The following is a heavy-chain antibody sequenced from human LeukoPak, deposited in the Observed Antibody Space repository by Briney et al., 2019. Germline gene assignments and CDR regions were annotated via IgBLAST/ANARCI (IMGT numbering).Heavy chain of an antibody. D-gene: IGHD6-19*01. CDR1: GFSFKNYA. V-gene: IGHV3-23*01. CDR3: AKTTTGYSSGRYPGWPVDY. J-gene: IGHJ4*02. Sequence: PGGSLRLSCAASGFSFKNYAMSWVRQAPARGPEWVSSLRGDGETFYADSVKGRFTLSRDNSKNTLYLQMNSLSTEDTAVYYCAKTTTGYSSGRYPGWPVDYWGQGTLVTVSS. CDR2: LRGDGET.